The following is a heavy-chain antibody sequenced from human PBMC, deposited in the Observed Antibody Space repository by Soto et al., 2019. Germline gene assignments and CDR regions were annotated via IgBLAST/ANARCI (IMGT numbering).Heavy chain of an antibody. V-gene: IGHV3-7*01. D-gene: IGHD3-22*01. Sequence: GGSLRLSCAASGFTFSASWMNWVRQTPGKGPEWVANMTTDGRVKNYAESVRGRFTISRDNAKNSLYLQMNSLRAEDTAVYSCARGYDYLIDYWGQGTPVTVSS. CDR3: ARGYDYLIDY. J-gene: IGHJ4*02. CDR1: GFTFSASW. CDR2: MTTDGRVK.